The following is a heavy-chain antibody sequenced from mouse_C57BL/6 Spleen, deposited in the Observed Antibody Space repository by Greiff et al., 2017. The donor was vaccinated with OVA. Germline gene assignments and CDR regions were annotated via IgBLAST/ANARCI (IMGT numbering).Heavy chain of an antibody. CDR3: ARGGGNAAMDY. CDR1: GYAFTNYL. V-gene: IGHV1-54*01. Sequence: VQLQQSGAELVRPGTSVKVSCKASGYAFTNYLIEWVKQRPGKGLEWIGVINPGSGGTNYNEKFKGKATLTADKSSSTAYMQLSSLTSEDAAVYFCARGGGNAAMDYWGQGTTVTVSS. D-gene: IGHD2-1*01. J-gene: IGHJ4*01. CDR2: INPGSGGT.